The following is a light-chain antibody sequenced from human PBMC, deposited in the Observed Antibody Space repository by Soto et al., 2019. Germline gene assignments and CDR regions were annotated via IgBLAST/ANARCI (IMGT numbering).Light chain of an antibody. V-gene: IGLV2-14*02. CDR3: SSYISSSTLV. J-gene: IGLJ1*01. CDR2: EVN. CDR1: SSNVGSYKL. Sequence: QSALAQPASVSGSPGQSITISCTGTSSNVGSYKLVSWYQQHPGKAPKLMIFEVNKRPSGVSNRFSGSKSGNTASLTISGLQAEDEADYYCSSYISSSTLVFGTGTKVTVL.